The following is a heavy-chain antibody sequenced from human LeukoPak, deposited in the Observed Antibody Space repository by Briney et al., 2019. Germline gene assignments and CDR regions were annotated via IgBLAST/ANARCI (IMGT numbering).Heavy chain of an antibody. Sequence: GRSLRLSCAASGFSFSSYAMCWVRQVPGKGLEWVAAISYDGSNRNYADSVKGRFTISRDNSKKTLFLQMNSLRVEDTAVYYCARGGVVVVTATHSWFDPWGQGTLVTVSS. CDR3: ARGGVVVVTATHSWFDP. D-gene: IGHD2-21*02. J-gene: IGHJ5*02. CDR2: ISYDGSNR. CDR1: GFSFSSYA. V-gene: IGHV3-30*04.